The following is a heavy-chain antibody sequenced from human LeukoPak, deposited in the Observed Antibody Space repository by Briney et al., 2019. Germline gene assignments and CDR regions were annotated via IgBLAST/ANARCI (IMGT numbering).Heavy chain of an antibody. J-gene: IGHJ4*02. CDR2: INAGNGNT. D-gene: IGHD3-9*01. Sequence: ASVKVSCKASGYTFTSYAMHWVRQAPGQRLEWMGRINAGNGNTKYSQKFQGRVTITRDTSASTAYMELSSLRSEDTAVYYCARDRSYYDILTGDKHFDYWGQGTLVTVSS. CDR1: GYTFTSYA. V-gene: IGHV1-3*01. CDR3: ARDRSYYDILTGDKHFDY.